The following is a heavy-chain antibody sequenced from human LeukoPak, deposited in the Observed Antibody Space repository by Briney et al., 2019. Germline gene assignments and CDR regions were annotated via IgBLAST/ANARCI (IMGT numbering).Heavy chain of an antibody. D-gene: IGHD3-22*01. CDR3: ARDNYDSSTPYYFDY. CDR1: GFTFSSYW. CDR2: IKQDGTEK. J-gene: IGHJ4*02. Sequence: GGSLRLSCAASGFTFSSYWMSWVRQAPGKGLEWVANIKQDGTEKYYVDSVKGRFTISRDNAKNSLYLQMNSLRAEDTAVYYCARDNYDSSTPYYFDYWGQGTLVTVSS. V-gene: IGHV3-7*01.